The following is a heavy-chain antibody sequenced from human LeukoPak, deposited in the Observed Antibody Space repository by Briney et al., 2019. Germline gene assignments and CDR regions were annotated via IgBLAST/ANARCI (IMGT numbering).Heavy chain of an antibody. D-gene: IGHD3-10*01. CDR3: ARDRLTAAYGSGSPGWFDP. J-gene: IGHJ5*02. V-gene: IGHV4-39*07. CDR1: GGSISSSSYY. Sequence: PSETLSLTCTVSGGSISSSSYYWGWIRQPPGKGLEWIGSIYYSGSTYYNPSLKSRVTISVDTSKNQFSLKLSSVTAADTAVYYCARDRLTAAYGSGSPGWFDPWGQGTLVTVSS. CDR2: IYYSGST.